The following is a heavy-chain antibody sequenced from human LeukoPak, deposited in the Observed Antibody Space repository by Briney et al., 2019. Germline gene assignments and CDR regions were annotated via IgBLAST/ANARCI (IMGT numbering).Heavy chain of an antibody. Sequence: ASVKVSCKASGYTFTDYYMHWVRQAPGQGPEWMGWINPNNGGTNYAQKFQGRVTMTRDTSISKAYMELNRLRSDDTAVYYCARDNYGSGSYYKWWGQGTLVTVSS. D-gene: IGHD3-10*01. V-gene: IGHV1-2*02. J-gene: IGHJ4*02. CDR1: GYTFTDYY. CDR2: INPNNGGT. CDR3: ARDNYGSGSYYKW.